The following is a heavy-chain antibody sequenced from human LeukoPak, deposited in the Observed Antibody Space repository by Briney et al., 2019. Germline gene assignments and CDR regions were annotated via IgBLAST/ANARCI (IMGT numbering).Heavy chain of an antibody. CDR1: GGTFSSYA. CDR2: IIPIFGTA. D-gene: IGHD6-19*01. J-gene: IGHJ4*02. V-gene: IGHV1-69*13. CDR3: ARVTAAGHIPFEY. Sequence: ASVKVSCKASGGTFSSYAIGWVRQAPGQGLEWMGGIIPIFGTANYAQKFQGRVTITADESTSTAYMELRSLRSDDTAVYYCARVTAAGHIPFEYWGQGTLVTVSS.